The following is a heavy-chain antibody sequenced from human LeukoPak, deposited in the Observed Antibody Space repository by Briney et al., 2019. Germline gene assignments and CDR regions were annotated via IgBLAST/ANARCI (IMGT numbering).Heavy chain of an antibody. CDR2: ISGSADTA. CDR3: TRVGQSYSTSGQALDH. CDR1: GFTVSSNY. V-gene: IGHV3-11*04. Sequence: GGSLRLSCAAFGFTVSSNYMSWVRQAPGKGLEWISYISGSADTAYYADSVKGRFTMSRDNARNSLYLQMNSLGAEDTAVYYCTRVGQSYSTSGQALDHWGQGTLVTVSS. J-gene: IGHJ4*02. D-gene: IGHD2-8*01.